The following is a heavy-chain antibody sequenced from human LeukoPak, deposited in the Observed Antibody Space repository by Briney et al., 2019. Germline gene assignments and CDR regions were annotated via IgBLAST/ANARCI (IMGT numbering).Heavy chain of an antibody. CDR1: GFTFSRYR. CDR2: INTDGKRT. V-gene: IGHV3-74*01. D-gene: IGHD2-15*01. Sequence: GGSLRLSCAASGFTFSRYRMSWVRQAPGKGLVWVSHINTDGKRTSYVDSVRGRFTISRDNAKDTLYLQMNSLRADDTAVYYCALGDIVTADVWGQGTTVTVSS. CDR3: ALGDIVTADV. J-gene: IGHJ6*02.